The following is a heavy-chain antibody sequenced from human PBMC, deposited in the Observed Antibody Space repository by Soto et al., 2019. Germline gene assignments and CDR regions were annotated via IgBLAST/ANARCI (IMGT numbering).Heavy chain of an antibody. V-gene: IGHV3-64*01. D-gene: IGHD3-3*01. CDR3: ARKVLSGPYYDFWSVYDY. CDR2: ISSNGGST. Sequence: PGGSLRLSCAASGFTFSSYAMHWVRQAPGKGQEYVSAISSNGGSTYYANSVKGRFTISRDNSKNTLYFQMGSLRAEDMVVFYFARKVLSGPYYDFWSVYDYWGQGTLVTVSS. CDR1: GFTFSSYA. J-gene: IGHJ4*02.